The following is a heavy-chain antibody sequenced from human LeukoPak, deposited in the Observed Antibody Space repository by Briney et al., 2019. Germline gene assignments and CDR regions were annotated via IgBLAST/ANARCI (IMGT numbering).Heavy chain of an antibody. CDR2: INHSGST. J-gene: IGHJ4*02. CDR1: GGSFSGYY. CDR3: ASSFYDSSGYYSYYSDY. D-gene: IGHD3-22*01. Sequence: PSETLSLTCAVYGGSFSGYYWSWIRQPPGKGLEWIGEINHSGSTNYNPSLKSRVTISVDTSKNQFSLKLSSVTAADTAVYYCASSFYDSSGYYSYYSDYWGQGTLVTVSS. V-gene: IGHV4-34*01.